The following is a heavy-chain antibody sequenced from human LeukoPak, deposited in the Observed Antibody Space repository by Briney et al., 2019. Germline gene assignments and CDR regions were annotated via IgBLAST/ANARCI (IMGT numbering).Heavy chain of an antibody. Sequence: ASVKVSCKASGYTFTSYYMHWVRQAPGQGLEWMGIINPSGGSTSYAQKFQGRVTMTRDTSTSTAYMELSSLRSEDTAVYYCARDSGSYYYFDYWGQGTLVTVSS. CDR1: GYTFTSYY. CDR3: ARDSGSYYYFDY. D-gene: IGHD1-26*01. J-gene: IGHJ4*02. V-gene: IGHV1-46*01. CDR2: INPSGGST.